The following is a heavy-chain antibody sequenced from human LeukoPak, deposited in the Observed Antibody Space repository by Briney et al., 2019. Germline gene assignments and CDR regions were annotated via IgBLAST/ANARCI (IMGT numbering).Heavy chain of an antibody. CDR1: GGSISSSSYY. Sequence: SETLSLTCTVSGGSISSSSYYWGWIRQPPGKGLEWIGGIYYSGSTYYNPSLKSRVTISVDTSKNQFSLKLSSVTAADTAVYYCARAYCSSTSCYTLDWFDPWGQGTLVTVSS. CDR3: ARAYCSSTSCYTLDWFDP. D-gene: IGHD2-2*02. CDR2: IYYSGST. V-gene: IGHV4-39*07. J-gene: IGHJ5*02.